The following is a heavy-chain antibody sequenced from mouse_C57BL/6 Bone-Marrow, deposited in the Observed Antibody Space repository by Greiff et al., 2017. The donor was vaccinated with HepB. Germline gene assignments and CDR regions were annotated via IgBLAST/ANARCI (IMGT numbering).Heavy chain of an antibody. CDR2: IHPNSGST. V-gene: IGHV1-64*01. J-gene: IGHJ2*01. Sequence: VKLQESGAELVKPGASVKLSRKASGYTFTSYWMHWVKQRPGQGLEWIGMIHPNSGSTKYNEKFKRKATLTVDKSSSTAYMQLSSLTSEDSAVYYCARLIGSRGDYWGQGTTLTVSA. D-gene: IGHD1-1*01. CDR1: GYTFTSYW. CDR3: ARLIGSRGDY.